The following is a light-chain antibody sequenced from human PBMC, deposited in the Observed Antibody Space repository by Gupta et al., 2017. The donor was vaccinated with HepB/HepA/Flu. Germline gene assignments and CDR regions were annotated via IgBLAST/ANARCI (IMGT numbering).Light chain of an antibody. CDR1: SSNVGRDN. CDR2: NTN. CDR3: AAWDNSLSGCV. J-gene: IGLJ1*01. V-gene: IGLV1-47*02. Sequence: QSVLTQPPSASATPGQRVTISCSGSSSNVGRDNVYWYQQHPGAAPKLLIYNTNQRPSGVPDRFSGSKSGTSASLAISGLRSEDEADYYCAAWDNSLSGCVFGTGTWVTGL.